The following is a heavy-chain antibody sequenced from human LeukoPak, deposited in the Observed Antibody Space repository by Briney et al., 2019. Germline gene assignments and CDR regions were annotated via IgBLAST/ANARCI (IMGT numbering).Heavy chain of an antibody. CDR3: AGGLYHEGSGSSSYDAFDI. CDR2: IYYSGST. J-gene: IGHJ3*02. V-gene: IGHV4-59*11. Sequence: PSETLSLTCTVSGGSISSHYWSWIRQPPGKGLEGIGYIYYSGSTNYNPSLKSRVTISVDTSKSQFSLKLSSVTAADTAVYYCAGGLYHEGSGSSSYDAFDIWGQGTMVTVSS. D-gene: IGHD3-10*01. CDR1: GGSISSHY.